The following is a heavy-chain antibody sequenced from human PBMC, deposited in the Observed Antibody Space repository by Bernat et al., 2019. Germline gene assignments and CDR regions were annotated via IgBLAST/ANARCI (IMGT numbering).Heavy chain of an antibody. CDR1: GFTFSSYW. V-gene: IGHV3-74*01. CDR2: IISDGSST. CDR3: AVTGTSNAFDI. J-gene: IGHJ3*02. Sequence: EVQLVESGGGLVQPGGSLRLSCAASGFTFSSYWMHWVRQAPGKGLVWVSRIISDGSSTSYADSVKGRFTISRDNAKNTLYLQMNSLRAEDTAVYYCAVTGTSNAFDIWGQGTMVTVSS. D-gene: IGHD1-7*01.